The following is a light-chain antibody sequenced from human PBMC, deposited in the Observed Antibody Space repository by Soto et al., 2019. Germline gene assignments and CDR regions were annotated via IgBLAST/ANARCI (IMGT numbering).Light chain of an antibody. V-gene: IGLV2-23*01. J-gene: IGLJ1*01. CDR3: AAWDDSLNGRV. Sequence: QSVLTQPASVSGSRGKSITFSCAGSSSDVGSYDLVSWYQQHPGEAPKLIIYDGFKRPSGVSDRFSGSKSGYTASLTISGLQADDEADYYCAAWDDSLNGRVFGTGTKVTVL. CDR2: DGF. CDR1: SSDVGSYDL.